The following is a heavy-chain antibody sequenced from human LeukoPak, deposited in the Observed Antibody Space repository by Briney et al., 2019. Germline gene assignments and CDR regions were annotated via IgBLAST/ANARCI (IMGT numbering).Heavy chain of an antibody. CDR3: ARGSGQYYDILTGYYNGFYFDY. Sequence: PSETLSLTCTVSGGSISSSSYYWGWIRQPPGKGLEWIGSIYYSGSTYYNPSLKSRVTISVDTSKNQFSLKLSSVTAADTAVYYCARGSGQYYDILTGYYNGFYFDYWGQGTLVTVSS. CDR1: GGSISSSSYY. J-gene: IGHJ4*02. D-gene: IGHD3-9*01. CDR2: IYYSGST. V-gene: IGHV4-39*07.